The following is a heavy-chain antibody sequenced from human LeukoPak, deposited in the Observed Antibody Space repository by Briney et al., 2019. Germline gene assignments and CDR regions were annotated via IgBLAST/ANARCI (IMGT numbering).Heavy chain of an antibody. D-gene: IGHD4-17*01. V-gene: IGHV4-30-4*01. CDR1: GGSVSSADYF. CDR3: ARVVGFYGDYGPFDY. Sequence: PSETLSLTCTVSGGSVSSADYFWSWVRQPPGKGLEWIGHIHSGGSTYYNSSLKSRVTISVDTSKNQVSLKLSSVTAADTAVYYCARVVGFYGDYGPFDYWGQGTQVTVSS. J-gene: IGHJ4*02. CDR2: IHSGGST.